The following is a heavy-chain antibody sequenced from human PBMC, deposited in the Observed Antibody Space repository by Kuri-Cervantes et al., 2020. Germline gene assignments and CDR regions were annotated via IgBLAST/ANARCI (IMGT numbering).Heavy chain of an antibody. V-gene: IGHV1-2*02. CDR2: INPNSGGA. CDR1: GYTFTDYY. CDR3: ANSGSHTTMTT. D-gene: IGHD5-18*01. J-gene: IGHJ5*02. Sequence: ASVKVSCKASGYTFTDYYMHWVRLAPGQGLEWMGWINPNSGGADYAQKFQGRVTMTRDTSISTVYMELSRLRSDDTAVYYCANSGSHTTMTTWGQGTLVTVSS.